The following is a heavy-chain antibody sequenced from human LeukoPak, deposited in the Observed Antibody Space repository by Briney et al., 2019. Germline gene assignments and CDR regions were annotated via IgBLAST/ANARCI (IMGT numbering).Heavy chain of an antibody. CDR1: GGTFSSYA. CDR2: IIPIFGTA. V-gene: IGHV1-69*05. CDR3: ARDRPPAD. Sequence: VASVKVSCEASGGTFSSYAISWVRQAPGQGLEWMGGIIPIFGTANYAQKFQGRVTITTDESTSTAYMELSSLRSEDTAVYYCARDRPPADWGQGTLVTVSS. J-gene: IGHJ4*02.